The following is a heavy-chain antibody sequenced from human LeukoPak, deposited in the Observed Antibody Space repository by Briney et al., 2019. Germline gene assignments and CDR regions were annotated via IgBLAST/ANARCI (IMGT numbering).Heavy chain of an antibody. CDR1: GFTFSSYA. D-gene: IGHD3-10*01. Sequence: GGSLRLSCASSGFTFSSYAMSWVRQAPGKGLEWVSVIYSGGSTYYADSVKGRFTISRDNSKNTLYLQMNSLRAEDTAVYYCARLSQVYYYGSGRPDNWFDPWGQGTLVTVSS. CDR3: ARLSQVYYYGSGRPDNWFDP. V-gene: IGHV3-53*01. J-gene: IGHJ5*02. CDR2: IYSGGST.